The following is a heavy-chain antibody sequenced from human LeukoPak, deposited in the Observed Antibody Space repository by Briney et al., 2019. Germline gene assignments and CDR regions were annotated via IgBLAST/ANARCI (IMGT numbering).Heavy chain of an antibody. D-gene: IGHD2-2*01. CDR2: IYPGDSDT. V-gene: IGHV5-51*01. CDR3: ARLGVPAAISLSWFDP. J-gene: IGHJ5*02. Sequence: GESLKISCQTSGYSFSTYWIGWVRQMPGKGLEWMGIIYPGDSDTRYSPSFQGQVTISADKSISTAYLQWSSLKASDTAMYYCARLGVPAAISLSWFDPWGQGTLVTVSS. CDR1: GYSFSTYW.